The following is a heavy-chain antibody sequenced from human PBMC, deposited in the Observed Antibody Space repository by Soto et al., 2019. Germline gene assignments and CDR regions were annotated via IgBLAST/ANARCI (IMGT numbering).Heavy chain of an antibody. D-gene: IGHD3-10*01. CDR3: ATELWFGSNNWFDP. J-gene: IGHJ5*02. CDR1: GFTFSSYS. V-gene: IGHV3-48*01. CDR2: ISSSSSTI. Sequence: EVQLVESGGGLVQPGGSLRLSCAASGFTFSSYSMNWVRQAPGKGLEWVSYISSSSSTIYYADSLKGRFTISRDNAKNSLYLQMNSLRAEDTAVYYCATELWFGSNNWFDPWGQGTLVTVSS.